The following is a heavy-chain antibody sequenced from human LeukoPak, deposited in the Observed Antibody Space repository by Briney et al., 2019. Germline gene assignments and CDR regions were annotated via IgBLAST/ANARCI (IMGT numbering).Heavy chain of an antibody. V-gene: IGHV1-69*05. J-gene: IGHJ4*02. D-gene: IGHD5-12*01. CDR3: ARESYIVATITGFDY. CDR2: IIRIFGTT. CDR1: GGTFSSYA. Sequence: SVKVSCKASGGTFSSYAISWVRQAPGQGLEWMGRIIRIFGTTNYAQKFQGRVTITTDESTSTAYLELRSLRSEDTAVYYCARESYIVATITGFDYWGQGTLVSVSS.